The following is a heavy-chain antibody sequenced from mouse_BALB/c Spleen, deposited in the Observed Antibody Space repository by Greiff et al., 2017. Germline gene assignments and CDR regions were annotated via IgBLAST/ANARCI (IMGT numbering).Heavy chain of an antibody. D-gene: IGHD2-14*01. J-gene: IGHJ4*01. CDR3: ARHGYRYDGSGAMDY. CDR1: GFTFSSYY. CDR2: INSNGGST. V-gene: IGHV5-6-2*01. Sequence: EVKVEESGGGLVKLGGSLKLSCAASGFTFSSYYMSWVRQTPEKRLELVAAINSNGGSTYYPDTVKGRFTISRDNAKNTLYLQMSSLKSEDTALYYCARHGYRYDGSGAMDYWGQGTSVTVSS.